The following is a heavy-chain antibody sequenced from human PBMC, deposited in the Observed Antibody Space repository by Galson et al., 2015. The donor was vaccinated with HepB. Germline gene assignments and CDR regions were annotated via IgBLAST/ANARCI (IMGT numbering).Heavy chain of an antibody. CDR1: GFTFSSYW. J-gene: IGHJ6*03. V-gene: IGHV3-74*01. D-gene: IGHD6-13*01. CDR3: ARARLDSSSFGWNYYYYYMDV. Sequence: SLRLSCAASGFTFSSYWMHWVRQAPGKGLVWVPRINSDGSSTSYTDSVKGRFTISRDNAKNTLYLQMNSLRAEDTAVYYCARARLDSSSFGWNYYYYYMDVWGKGTTVTVSS. CDR2: INSDGSST.